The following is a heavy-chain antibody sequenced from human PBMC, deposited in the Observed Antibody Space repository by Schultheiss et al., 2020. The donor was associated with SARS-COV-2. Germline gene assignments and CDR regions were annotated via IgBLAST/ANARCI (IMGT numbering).Heavy chain of an antibody. D-gene: IGHD1-14*01. V-gene: IGHV4-39*07. CDR2: INHSGST. CDR3: ARGGNYVDY. Sequence: SETLSLTCTVSGGSISSSSYYWGWIRQPPGKGLEWIGEINHSGSTNYNPSLKSRVTISVDTSKNQFSLKLSSVTAADTAVYYCARGGNYVDYWGQGTLVTVSS. J-gene: IGHJ4*02. CDR1: GGSISSSSYY.